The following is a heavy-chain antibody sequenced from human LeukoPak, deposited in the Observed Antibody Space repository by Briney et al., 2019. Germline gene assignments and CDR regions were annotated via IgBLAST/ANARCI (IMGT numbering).Heavy chain of an antibody. D-gene: IGHD3-10*01. CDR2: IYYSGST. CDR1: GGSFSGYY. Sequence: SSETLSLTCAVYGGSFSGYYWSWIRQPPGKGLEWIGSIYYSGSTYYNPSLKSRVTISVDTSKNQFSLKLSSVTAADTAVYYCAREGLNMVRGVIPKEAWGWFDPWGQGTLVTVSS. V-gene: IGHV4-34*01. J-gene: IGHJ5*02. CDR3: AREGLNMVRGVIPKEAWGWFDP.